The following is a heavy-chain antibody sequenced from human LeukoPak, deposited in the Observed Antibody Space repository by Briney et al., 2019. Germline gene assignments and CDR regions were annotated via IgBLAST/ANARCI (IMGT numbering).Heavy chain of an antibody. Sequence: GGSLRLSCEASGFSVTNNYMSWFRLAPGKGLEWVSSISSSSSYIYYADSVKGRFTISRDNAKNSLYLQMNSLRAEDTAVYYCARDTLGELLTFDYWGQGTLVTVSS. D-gene: IGHD2-15*01. CDR1: GFSVTNNY. CDR3: ARDTLGELLTFDY. J-gene: IGHJ4*02. CDR2: ISSSSSYI. V-gene: IGHV3-21*01.